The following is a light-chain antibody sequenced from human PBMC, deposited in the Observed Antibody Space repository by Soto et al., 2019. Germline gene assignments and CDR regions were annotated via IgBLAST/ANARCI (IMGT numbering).Light chain of an antibody. CDR1: SSDVGGYNY. CDR2: GVN. V-gene: IGLV2-14*01. Sequence: QSVLTRPASVSGSPGQSITISCTGTSSDVGGYNYVSWYQQHPGKAPKLMIYGVNNRPSGVSNRFSGSKSGNTASLTISGLQAEDEADYYCSSYTSSSTLVFGTGTKLTVL. CDR3: SSYTSSSTLV. J-gene: IGLJ1*01.